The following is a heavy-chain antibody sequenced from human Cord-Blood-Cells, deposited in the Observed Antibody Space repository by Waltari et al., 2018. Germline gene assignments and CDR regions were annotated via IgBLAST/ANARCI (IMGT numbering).Heavy chain of an antibody. CDR2: INHSGST. CDR1: GGSFSGYY. J-gene: IGHJ5*02. D-gene: IGHD3-22*01. Sequence: QVQIQQWGAGLLKPSETLSLTCAVYGGSFSGYYWSWIRQPPGKGLEWIGEINHSGSTNYNPSLKSRVTISVDTSKNQFSLKLSSVTAADTAVYYCARSSNYYDSSGYPNWFDPWGQGTLVTVSS. V-gene: IGHV4-34*01. CDR3: ARSSNYYDSSGYPNWFDP.